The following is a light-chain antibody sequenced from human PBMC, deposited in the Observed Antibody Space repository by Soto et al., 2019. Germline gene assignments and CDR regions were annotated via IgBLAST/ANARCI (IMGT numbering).Light chain of an antibody. V-gene: IGKV3D-15*01. CDR2: HVS. CDR1: QSVGNY. Sequence: EIVLTQSPATLSVSPGERASLSCRASQSVGNYLAWYQRKAGQAPRLLIYHVSTRATGIPARFSDSGSGTEFTLTITSLLSEDFAVYYCQQHNQWPITFVQGTRLEIK. CDR3: QQHNQWPIT. J-gene: IGKJ5*01.